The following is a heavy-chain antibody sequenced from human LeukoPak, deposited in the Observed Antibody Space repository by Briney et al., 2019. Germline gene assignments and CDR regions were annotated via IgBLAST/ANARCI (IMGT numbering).Heavy chain of an antibody. V-gene: IGHV1-18*01. Sequence: ASVKVSCKASGYTFTSYGISWVRQAPGRGLEWMGWSSAYNGNTNYAQKLQGRVTMTTDTSTSTAYMELRSLRSDDTAVYYCARELRYFDWLHDAFDIWGQGTMVTVSS. CDR2: SSAYNGNT. J-gene: IGHJ3*02. D-gene: IGHD3-9*01. CDR3: ARELRYFDWLHDAFDI. CDR1: GYTFTSYG.